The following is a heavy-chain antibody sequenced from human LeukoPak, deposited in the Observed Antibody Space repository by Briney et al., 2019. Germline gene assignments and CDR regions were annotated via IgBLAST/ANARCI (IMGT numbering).Heavy chain of an antibody. Sequence: GGSLRLSCAASGFTFSCYAMTWVRQAPGKGLEWVSTISGSGGITHYTDPVKGRFTISRDNSKSTLYLQMSSLRAEDTALYYCAKDRREVAASGYSWGQGTLVTVSS. J-gene: IGHJ4*02. CDR2: ISGSGGIT. CDR1: GFTFSCYA. D-gene: IGHD6-13*01. CDR3: AKDRREVAASGYS. V-gene: IGHV3-23*01.